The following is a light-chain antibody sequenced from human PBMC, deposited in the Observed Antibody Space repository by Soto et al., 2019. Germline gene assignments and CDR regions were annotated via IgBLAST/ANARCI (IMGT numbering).Light chain of an antibody. V-gene: IGKV3-15*01. CDR2: GAS. Sequence: EIVMTQSPATLSVSPGERATLSCRASQSVGSSLAWYQQKPGQAPRLLICGASIRAAGIPARFSGSGSGTEFTLTISSLQSEDFAVYYCQQYINWPRTFGQGTKVEIK. CDR3: QQYINWPRT. J-gene: IGKJ1*01. CDR1: QSVGSS.